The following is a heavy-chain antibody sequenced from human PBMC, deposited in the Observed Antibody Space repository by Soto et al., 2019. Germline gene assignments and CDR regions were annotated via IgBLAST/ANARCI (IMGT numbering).Heavy chain of an antibody. D-gene: IGHD4-17*01. Sequence: QVQLQQWGAGLLKPSETLSLNCAVYGGSFSGYYWSWIRQPPGKGLEWIGEINHRGSTNYNPSLKSRVTISVDTSKNQFSLKLSSVTAADTAVYYCARAMTTVTTSDYWGQGTLVTVSS. V-gene: IGHV4-34*01. J-gene: IGHJ4*02. CDR1: GGSFSGYY. CDR3: ARAMTTVTTSDY. CDR2: INHRGST.